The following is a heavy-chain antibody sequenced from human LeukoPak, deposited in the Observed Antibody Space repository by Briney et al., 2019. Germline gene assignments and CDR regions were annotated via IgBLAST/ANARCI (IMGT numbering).Heavy chain of an antibody. Sequence: SETLSLTCTVSGGSISSSSYYWGWIRQPPGKGLEWIGSNYYSGSTYYNPSLKSRVTISVDTSKNQFSLKLSSVTAADTAVYYCARQLPNYYYYYYMDVWGKGTTVTVSS. J-gene: IGHJ6*03. CDR1: GGSISSSSYY. D-gene: IGHD1-26*01. CDR3: ARQLPNYYYYYYMDV. V-gene: IGHV4-39*01. CDR2: NYYSGST.